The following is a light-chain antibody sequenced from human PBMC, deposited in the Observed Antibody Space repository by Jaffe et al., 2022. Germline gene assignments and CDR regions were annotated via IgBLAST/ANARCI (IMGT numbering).Light chain of an antibody. CDR2: LGS. J-gene: IGKJ1*01. Sequence: DIVMTQSPLSLPVTPGEPASISCRSSQSLLHRNGYNYLDWYLQKPGQSPQVLIYLGSNRASGVPDRFSGSGSGTDFTLKISRVEAEDVGVYYCMQALQTPPTFGQGTKVEIK. CDR1: QSLLHRNGYNY. V-gene: IGKV2-28*01. CDR3: MQALQTPPT.